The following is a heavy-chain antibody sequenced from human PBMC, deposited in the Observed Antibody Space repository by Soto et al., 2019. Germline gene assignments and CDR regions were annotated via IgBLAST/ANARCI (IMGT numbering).Heavy chain of an antibody. D-gene: IGHD2-21*02. Sequence: QVQLMQSGAEVKKPGASVKVSCKASGDTFTDYYIHWVRQAPGQGLEWMGTVNPSGGHTTYAQHFLGRVTRTRDTSTSTLYMELTSLTSDDTAIYYCARGGHVVVVTAALDYWGQGPLVTVSS. CDR1: GDTFTDYY. CDR3: ARGGHVVVVTAALDY. V-gene: IGHV1-46*01. J-gene: IGHJ4*02. CDR2: VNPSGGHT.